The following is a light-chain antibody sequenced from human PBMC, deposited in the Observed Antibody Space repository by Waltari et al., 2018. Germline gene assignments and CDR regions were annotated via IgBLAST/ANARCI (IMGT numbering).Light chain of an antibody. V-gene: IGLV2-23*01. CDR3: CSYAGSSTLV. Sequence: QSALTQPASVSGSPGQSITLSCPGTTSDVGSYNLVSWYQQHPGTAPKLMIYEGSKRPSGVSNRFSGSKSGNTASLTISGLQAEDEADYYCCSYAGSSTLVFGGGTKLTVL. J-gene: IGLJ2*01. CDR1: TSDVGSYNL. CDR2: EGS.